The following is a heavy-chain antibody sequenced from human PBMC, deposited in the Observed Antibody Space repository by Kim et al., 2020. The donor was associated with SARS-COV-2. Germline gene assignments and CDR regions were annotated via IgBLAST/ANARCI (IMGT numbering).Heavy chain of an antibody. V-gene: IGHV4-34*01. Sequence: SETLSLTCAVYGGPFSDYYWTWIRQAPGKGLEWIGEIHPSGSSSYNPSLESRVTISKDTSKNQFSLKLSSVTAADTAVYYCARGRDEYKGGRFWGQGTLV. J-gene: IGHJ4*02. CDR1: GGPFSDYY. D-gene: IGHD1-1*01. CDR2: IHPSGSS. CDR3: ARGRDEYKGGRF.